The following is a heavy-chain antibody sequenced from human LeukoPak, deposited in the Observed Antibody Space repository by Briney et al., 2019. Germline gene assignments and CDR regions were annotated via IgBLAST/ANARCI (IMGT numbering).Heavy chain of an antibody. J-gene: IGHJ4*02. CDR3: AKDRGRYSHGLGY. CDR1: GFTFSSYG. V-gene: IGHV3-30*18. Sequence: GGSLRLSCAASGFTFSSYGMHWVRQAPGKGLEWVAVISYDGSNKYYADSVKGRFTISRDNSKNTLYLQMNSLRAEDTAVYYCAKDRGRYSHGLGYWGQGTLVTVSS. D-gene: IGHD5-18*01. CDR2: ISYDGSNK.